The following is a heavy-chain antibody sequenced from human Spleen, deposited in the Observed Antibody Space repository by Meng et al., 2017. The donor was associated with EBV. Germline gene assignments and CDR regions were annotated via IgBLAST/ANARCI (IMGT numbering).Heavy chain of an antibody. CDR1: GFTFSGYA. Sequence: EVLLLESGGGLVQPGGYLRLYXAAFGFTFSGYAMSLVRQAPGMGLGWVSVIGGSGGKTNYADSVKGRFTISRDNSKNTLYLQMNSLRAEDTAVYYCAKVDCSSTSCYQPDYWGQGTLVTVSS. CDR3: AKVDCSSTSCYQPDY. J-gene: IGHJ4*02. D-gene: IGHD2-2*01. CDR2: IGGSGGKT. V-gene: IGHV3-23*01.